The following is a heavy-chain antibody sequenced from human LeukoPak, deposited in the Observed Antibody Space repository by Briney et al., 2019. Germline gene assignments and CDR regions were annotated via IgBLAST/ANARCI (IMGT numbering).Heavy chain of an antibody. D-gene: IGHD5-12*01. CDR1: GFTFDDYA. CDR2: ISGDGGST. V-gene: IGHV3-43*02. J-gene: IGHJ4*02. CDR3: AKDINRGYSGYDFEY. Sequence: GGSLRLSCAASGFTFDDYAMHWVRQAPGKGLEWVSLISGDGGSTYYADSVKGRFTISRDNSKNSLYLQMNSLRTEDTALYYCAKDINRGYSGYDFEYWGQGTLVTVSS.